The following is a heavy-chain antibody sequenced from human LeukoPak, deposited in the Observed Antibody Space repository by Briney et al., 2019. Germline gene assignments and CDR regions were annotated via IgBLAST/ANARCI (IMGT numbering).Heavy chain of an antibody. D-gene: IGHD2-2*01. CDR3: ARVPYCSSTSCHPGRFDP. CDR1: GFTFSDYG. CDR2: IRSESSGRNK. V-gene: IGHV3-30*02. J-gene: IGHJ5*02. Sequence: GGSLRLSCVASGFTFSDYGMHWVREAPGKGLEWVAFIRSESSGRNKYYADTVTGRFTISRDNSENTVYLQMNSLRAEDTAVYYCARVPYCSSTSCHPGRFDPWGQGTLVTVSS.